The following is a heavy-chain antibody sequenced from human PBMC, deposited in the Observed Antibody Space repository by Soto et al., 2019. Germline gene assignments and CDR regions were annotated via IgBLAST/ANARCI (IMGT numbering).Heavy chain of an antibody. V-gene: IGHV1-69*01. J-gene: IGHJ6*02. Sequence: QVQLVQSGAEVKKPGSSVKVSCKASGDTDTNYVISWVRQAPGQGLEWMGGIFPKFGTTYSAQKLQDRLTITADESTSTVYMQLSSLRLGDTAGYYWEAEMTFVQLAVVWGPGTTVTVSS. CDR1: GDTDTNYV. D-gene: IGHD6-19*01. CDR2: IFPKFGTT. CDR3: EAEMTFVQLAVV.